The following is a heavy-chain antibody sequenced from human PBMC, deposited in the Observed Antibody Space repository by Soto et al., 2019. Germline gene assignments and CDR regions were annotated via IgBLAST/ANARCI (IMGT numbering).Heavy chain of an antibody. J-gene: IGHJ4*02. Sequence: QLQLQESGPVLVKPSETLSLTCTVSGDSISSSSYYGGWIRQPPGKGLEWIGSIYYSGRTYYNPSLKSRVTISVDTSKDQFSLKRSSVTAADTTVYYCASERHYYGSGSPRLDHWGQGTLVTVSS. V-gene: IGHV4-39*01. D-gene: IGHD3-10*01. CDR1: GDSISSSSYY. CDR2: IYYSGRT. CDR3: ASERHYYGSGSPRLDH.